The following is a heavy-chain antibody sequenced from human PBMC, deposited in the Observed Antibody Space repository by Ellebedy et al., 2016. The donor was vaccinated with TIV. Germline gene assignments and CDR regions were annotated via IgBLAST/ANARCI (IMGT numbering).Heavy chain of an antibody. D-gene: IGHD6-19*01. Sequence: MPSETLSLTCSVSGGSIWTSRWSWIRQPPGKGLEWIGDIYYTGSTHCTPSLKSRVAMSVDMSKSQLSLKLGSVIPADTAVYYCARGGSGWYFDNWGQGTLVTVSS. V-gene: IGHV4-59*01. CDR3: ARGGSGWYFDN. CDR1: GGSIWTSR. J-gene: IGHJ4*02. CDR2: IYYTGST.